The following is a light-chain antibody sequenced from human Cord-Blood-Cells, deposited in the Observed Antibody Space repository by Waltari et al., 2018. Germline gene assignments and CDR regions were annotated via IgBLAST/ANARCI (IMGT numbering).Light chain of an antibody. CDR3: CSYAGSSTWV. CDR2: EGS. V-gene: IGLV2-23*01. J-gene: IGLJ3*02. Sequence: QSALTQPASVSGSPGQSITISCTGTSSDVGSYHLVSWYQQHPGKAPKLMIYEGSKRRSGVSNRFSGSKSGNTASLTISGLQAEDEADYYCCSYAGSSTWVFGGGTKLTVL. CDR1: SSDVGSYHL.